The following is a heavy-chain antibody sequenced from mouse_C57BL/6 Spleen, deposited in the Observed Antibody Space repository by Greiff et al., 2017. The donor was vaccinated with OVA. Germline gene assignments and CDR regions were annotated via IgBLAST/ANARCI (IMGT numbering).Heavy chain of an antibody. D-gene: IGHD1-1*01. Sequence: QVQLKQSGAELARPGASVKMSCKASGYTFTSYTMHWVKQRPGQGLEWIGYINPSSGYTKYNQKFKDKATLTADKSSSTAYMQLSSLTSEDSAVYYCARIYYGSSYALNYWGQGTTLTVSS. CDR3: ARIYYGSSYALNY. J-gene: IGHJ2*01. V-gene: IGHV1-4*01. CDR1: GYTFTSYT. CDR2: INPSSGYT.